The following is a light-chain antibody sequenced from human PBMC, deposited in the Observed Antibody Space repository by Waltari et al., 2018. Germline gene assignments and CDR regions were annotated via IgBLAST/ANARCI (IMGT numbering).Light chain of an antibody. J-gene: IGKJ4*01. CDR1: QRISTS. V-gene: IGKV3-11*01. Sequence: EIVLTQSPATLSLSPGERATLSCRARQRISTSLAWYQQKPGQPPRLLIYDASNRATGIPARFSGRGSGTDFTLTISSLEPEDFAIYYCQQRTDWLSFGGGTKVEIK. CDR2: DAS. CDR3: QQRTDWLS.